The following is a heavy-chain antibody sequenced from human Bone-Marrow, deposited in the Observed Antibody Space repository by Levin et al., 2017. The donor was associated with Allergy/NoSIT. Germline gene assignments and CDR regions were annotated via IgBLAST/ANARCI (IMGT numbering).Heavy chain of an antibody. V-gene: IGHV1-18*01. J-gene: IGHJ4*02. CDR2: ISAYNGNT. Sequence: ASVKVSCKASGYTFTSYGISWVRQAPGQGLEWMGWISAYNGNTNYAQKLQGRVTMTTDTSTSTAYMELRSLRSDDTAVYYCARIRRYFDLLQPDGLPQPITETIFDYWGQGTLVTVSS. D-gene: IGHD3-9*01. CDR1: GYTFTSYG. CDR3: ARIRRYFDLLQPDGLPQPITETIFDY.